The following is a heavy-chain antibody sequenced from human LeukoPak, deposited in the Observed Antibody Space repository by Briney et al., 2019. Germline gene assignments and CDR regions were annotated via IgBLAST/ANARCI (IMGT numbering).Heavy chain of an antibody. Sequence: SETLSLTCTVSGGSVSSGSYYWSWIRQPPGKGLEWIGYIYYSGSTNYNPSLKSRVTISVDTSKNQFSLKLGSVTAADTAVYYCARESITIFGVVLGYYYYGMDVWGQGTTVTVSS. CDR1: GGSVSSGSYY. V-gene: IGHV4-61*01. CDR3: ARESITIFGVVLGYYYYGMDV. CDR2: IYYSGST. J-gene: IGHJ6*02. D-gene: IGHD3-3*01.